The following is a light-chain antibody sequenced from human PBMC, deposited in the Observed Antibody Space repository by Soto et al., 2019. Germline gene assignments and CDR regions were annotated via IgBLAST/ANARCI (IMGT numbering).Light chain of an antibody. CDR2: EVN. Sequence: QSVLTQPPSASGSPGQSVTISCTGTSSDIGAYNYVSWFQQHPGEAPKLIISEVNKRPSGVPDRFSGSKSGNTASLTVSGLQAEDAADYYCTSYGGRDNLMFGGGTKVTVL. CDR1: SSDIGAYNY. CDR3: TSYGGRDNLM. V-gene: IGLV2-8*01. J-gene: IGLJ3*02.